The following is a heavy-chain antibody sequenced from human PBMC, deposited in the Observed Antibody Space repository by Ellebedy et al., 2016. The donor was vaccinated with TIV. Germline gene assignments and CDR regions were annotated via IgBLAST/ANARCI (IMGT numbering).Heavy chain of an antibody. CDR1: GFTFSNSW. V-gene: IGHV3-7*01. CDR3: ARDAASGKTDY. D-gene: IGHD6-13*01. CDR2: INQDGNEK. Sequence: GESLKISCVASGFTFSNSWMSWVRQAPGTGLEWLANINQDGNEKNHVDSVKGRFTISRDNAKNSLYLQMNSLRADDTALYYCARDAASGKTDYWGQGTLVTVSS. J-gene: IGHJ4*02.